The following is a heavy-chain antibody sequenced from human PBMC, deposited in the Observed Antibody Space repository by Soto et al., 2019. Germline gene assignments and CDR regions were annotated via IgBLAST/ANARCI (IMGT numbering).Heavy chain of an antibody. CDR3: AREGVHNYNEYYFDY. Sequence: GGSLRLSCAASGFTFSYYALHWVRRSPGKGLEWVSSISGIRDYIRYADSVKGRFTISRDNAKTSLYLQMNSLTAEDTAVYYCAREGVHNYNEYYFDYWGQGTLVTVSS. CDR1: GFTFSYYA. CDR2: ISGIRDYI. V-gene: IGHV3-21*06. J-gene: IGHJ4*02. D-gene: IGHD3-22*01.